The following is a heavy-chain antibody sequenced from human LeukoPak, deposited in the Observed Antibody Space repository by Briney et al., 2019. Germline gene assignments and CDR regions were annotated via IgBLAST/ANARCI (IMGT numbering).Heavy chain of an antibody. CDR1: GGSISSYY. Sequence: SETLSFTGTGSGGSISSYYWSWIRQPAGKGLEWIGRIYTSGSTNYNPSLKSRVTISVDTSKNQFSLKLSSVTAADTAVYYCARDTGALFWSGYAYWYFDLWGRGTLVTVSS. D-gene: IGHD3-3*01. CDR2: IYTSGST. J-gene: IGHJ2*01. V-gene: IGHV4-4*07. CDR3: ARDTGALFWSGYAYWYFDL.